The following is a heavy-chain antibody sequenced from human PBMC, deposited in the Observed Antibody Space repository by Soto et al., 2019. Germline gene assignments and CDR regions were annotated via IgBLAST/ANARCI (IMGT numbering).Heavy chain of an antibody. CDR2: VHHSWGS. V-gene: IGHV4-59*08. J-gene: IGHJ6*02. D-gene: IGHD3-10*01. Sequence: QVQLQESGPGLVKPSETLSLSCTVSGGSISSYYWSWFRQSPGKRMEWIGYVHHSWGSSYNPSLPRRVAISLDTPKSHFSLKVTSVTATATAVYYCARQGFGPLPGLVDVWGQGTTVTVSS. CDR3: ARQGFGPLPGLVDV. CDR1: GGSISSYY.